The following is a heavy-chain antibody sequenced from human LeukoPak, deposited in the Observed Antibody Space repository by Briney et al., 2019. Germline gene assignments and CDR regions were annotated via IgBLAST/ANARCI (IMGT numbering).Heavy chain of an antibody. V-gene: IGHV3-30*18. CDR2: ISDDGSNI. D-gene: IGHD3-10*01. CDR3: AKDRIEWFGELLSSFDF. Sequence: GGSLRLSCAASGFTFSNFGMHWVRQAPGKGLEWVAVISDDGSNIHYADSVKGRFTISRDNFRNTLFLQTSSLRGEDTAVYYCAKDRIEWFGELLSSFDFWGQGTLVTVSS. J-gene: IGHJ4*02. CDR1: GFTFSNFG.